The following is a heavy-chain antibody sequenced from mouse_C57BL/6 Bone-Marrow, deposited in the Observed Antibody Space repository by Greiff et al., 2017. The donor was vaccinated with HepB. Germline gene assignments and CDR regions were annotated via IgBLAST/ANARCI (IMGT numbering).Heavy chain of an antibody. J-gene: IGHJ4*01. CDR3: TRGATIVTGNYAMGY. D-gene: IGHD2-5*01. CDR2: IDPETGGT. Sequence: VQLQQSGAELVRPGASVTLSCKASGYTFTDYEMHWVKQTPVHGLEWIGAIDPETGGTAYNQKFKGKAILTADKSSSTAYMELRSLTSEDSAVYYCTRGATIVTGNYAMGYGGQGTSVTDSS. V-gene: IGHV1-15*01. CDR1: GYTFTDYE.